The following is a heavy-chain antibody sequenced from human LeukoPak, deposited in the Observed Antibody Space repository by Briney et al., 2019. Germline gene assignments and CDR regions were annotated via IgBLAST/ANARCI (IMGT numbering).Heavy chain of an antibody. CDR2: IGPTGSTT. Sequence: GGSLRLSCTASGFSFSGHWMHWARQLPGKGLAWVSRIGPTGSTTSYADSVKGRFTVSRDNAKNTLYLQVNNLRAEDTAVYYCARGPNSNWSGLDFWGQGTLLTVSS. CDR1: GFSFSGHW. V-gene: IGHV3-74*01. D-gene: IGHD6-6*01. J-gene: IGHJ4*02. CDR3: ARGPNSNWSGLDF.